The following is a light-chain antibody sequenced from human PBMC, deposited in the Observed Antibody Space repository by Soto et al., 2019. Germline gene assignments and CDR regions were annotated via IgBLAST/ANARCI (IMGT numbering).Light chain of an antibody. CDR2: GAS. J-gene: IGKJ1*01. Sequence: EIVMTRSPAPLSVSPGDRATLSCRASQGVSSNLAWYQQKPGQAPRLLIYGASTRATAVPARFSGSGSGTDYTLTITSLEPEDFAIYYCQQRSNWPWTFGQGTKVDIK. CDR3: QQRSNWPWT. V-gene: IGKV3D-11*01. CDR1: QGVSSN.